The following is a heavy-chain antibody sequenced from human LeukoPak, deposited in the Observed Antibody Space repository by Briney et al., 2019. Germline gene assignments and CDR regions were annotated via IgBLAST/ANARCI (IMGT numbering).Heavy chain of an antibody. J-gene: IGHJ4*02. Sequence: SGPTLVNPTQTLTLTCTFSGFSLSTSGMCVSWIRQPPGKALEWLARIDWDDDKYYSTSLKTRLTISKDTSKNQVVLTMTDMDPVDTATYYCARIISSGYYQQLDYLGQGTLVTVSS. D-gene: IGHD3-22*01. V-gene: IGHV2-70*11. CDR1: GFSLSTSGMC. CDR3: ARIISSGYYQQLDY. CDR2: IDWDDDK.